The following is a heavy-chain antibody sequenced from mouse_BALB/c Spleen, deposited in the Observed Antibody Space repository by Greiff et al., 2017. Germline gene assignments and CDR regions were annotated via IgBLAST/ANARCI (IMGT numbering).Heavy chain of an antibody. D-gene: IGHD1-1*01. V-gene: IGHV1-12*01. Sequence: QVQLQQPGAELVKPGASVKMSCKASGYTFTSYNMHWVKQTPGQGLEWIGAIYPGNGDTSYNQKFKGKATLTADKSSSTAYMQLSSLTSEDSAVYYCARNRDYGSSYPAWFAYWGQGTLVTVSA. CDR2: IYPGNGDT. CDR1: GYTFTSYN. J-gene: IGHJ3*01. CDR3: ARNRDYGSSYPAWFAY.